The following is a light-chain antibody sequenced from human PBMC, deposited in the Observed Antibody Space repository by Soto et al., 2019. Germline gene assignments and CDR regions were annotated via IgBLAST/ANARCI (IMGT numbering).Light chain of an antibody. J-gene: IGLJ2*01. CDR2: DVN. Sequence: QSALTQPAPVSGSPGQSITIPCTGTSSDVGGYDFVSWYQQYPGKAPKLMIYDVNNRPSGVSNRFSGSKSGNTASLTISELQAEDEADYYCCSYTSSRSAVFGGGTQLTVL. V-gene: IGLV2-14*01. CDR3: CSYTSSRSAV. CDR1: SSDVGGYDF.